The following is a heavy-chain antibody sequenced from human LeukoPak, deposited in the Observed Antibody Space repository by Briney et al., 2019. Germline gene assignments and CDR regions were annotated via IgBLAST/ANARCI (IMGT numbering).Heavy chain of an antibody. CDR2: VYYSGST. J-gene: IGHJ2*01. D-gene: IGHD2-21*01. Sequence: PSETLSLTCTVSGGSVSSYYWSWMRQSPGKGLEWIGYVYYSGSTNYNPAFKSRVTISLDTSENQFSLKLSSVTAADTAVYYCARGADSPTARYWYFDLWGRGTQVTVSS. V-gene: IGHV4-59*02. CDR3: ARGADSPTARYWYFDL. CDR1: GGSVSSYY.